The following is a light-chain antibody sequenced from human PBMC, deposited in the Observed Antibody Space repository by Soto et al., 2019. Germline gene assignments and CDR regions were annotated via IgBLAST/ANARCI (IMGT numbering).Light chain of an antibody. CDR1: SSDVGGYNF. CDR3: SSYTSSSTVV. Sequence: QSALTQPASVSGSPGQSITISCTGTSSDVGGYNFVSWYQQHPGTPPKLMIYEVSNRPSGVSNRFSGSKSGNTASLTISGLRAEDEADYYCSSYTSSSTVVFGGGTKVTVL. V-gene: IGLV2-14*01. J-gene: IGLJ2*01. CDR2: EVS.